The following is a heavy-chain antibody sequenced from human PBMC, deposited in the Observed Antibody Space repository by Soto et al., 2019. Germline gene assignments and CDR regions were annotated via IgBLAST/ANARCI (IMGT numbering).Heavy chain of an antibody. CDR2: ISPMFGAP. Sequence: QVQLVQSGAEMKKPGSSVKVSCQSSGGTFNTNAMNWVRQAPGQGPEWMGDISPMFGAPNYAPKFQGRVTITADESTGTSYMQLSSLTSEDTALYFCAREVQVHTPAFVYWGQGTLVTVSS. CDR1: GGTFNTNA. V-gene: IGHV1-69*19. J-gene: IGHJ4*02. CDR3: AREVQVHTPAFVY. D-gene: IGHD3-10*01.